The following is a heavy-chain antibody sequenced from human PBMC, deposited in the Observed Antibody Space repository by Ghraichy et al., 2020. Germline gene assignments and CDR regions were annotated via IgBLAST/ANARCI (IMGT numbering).Heavy chain of an antibody. CDR3: ARVLLWFGGKNWFDP. Sequence: SVKVSCKASGGTFSSYAISWVRQAPGQGLEWMGGIIPIFGTANYAQKFQGRVTITADESTSTAYMELSSLRSEDTAVYYCARVLLWFGGKNWFDPWGQGTLVTVSS. V-gene: IGHV1-69*13. D-gene: IGHD3-10*01. CDR1: GGTFSSYA. CDR2: IIPIFGTA. J-gene: IGHJ5*02.